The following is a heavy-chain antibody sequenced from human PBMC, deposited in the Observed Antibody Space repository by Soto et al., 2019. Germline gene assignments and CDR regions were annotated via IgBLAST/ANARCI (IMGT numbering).Heavy chain of an antibody. CDR3: ARGLDCSSTSCPGYYYYYGMDV. CDR2: IIPIFGTA. V-gene: IGHV1-69*01. J-gene: IGHJ6*02. Sequence: QVQLVQSGAEVKKPGSSVKVSCKASGGTFSSYAISWVRQAPGQGLEWMGGIIPIFGTANYAQKFQGRVTITADESTSTAYMELSSLRSEDTAVYYCARGLDCSSTSCPGYYYYYGMDVWGQGTTVTVSS. D-gene: IGHD2-2*01. CDR1: GGTFSSYA.